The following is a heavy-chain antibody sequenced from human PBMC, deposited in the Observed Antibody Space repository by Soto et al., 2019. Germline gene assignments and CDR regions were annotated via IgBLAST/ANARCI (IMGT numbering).Heavy chain of an antibody. CDR1: GGSISSYY. J-gene: IGHJ2*01. CDR2: IYYSGST. Sequence: QVQLQASGPGLVKPSETLSLTCTVSGGSISSYYWSWIRQPPGKGLEWIGHIYYSGSTNYNPSLKSPGPIAVDTSKKQFALTLSSLTAADTAVYYCAKTRADYEILTGYSTWYFDLWCRGTLVTVCS. V-gene: IGHV4-59*08. D-gene: IGHD3-9*01. CDR3: AKTRADYEILTGYSTWYFDL.